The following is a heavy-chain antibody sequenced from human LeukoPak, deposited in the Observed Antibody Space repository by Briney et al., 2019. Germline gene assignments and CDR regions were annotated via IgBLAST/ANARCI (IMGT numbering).Heavy chain of an antibody. V-gene: IGHV4-31*02. CDR2: IYYSGST. Sequence: LRLSCAASGFTFSSYAMSWVRQAPGKGLEWIGYIYYSGSTYYNPSLKSRVTISVDTSKNQFSLKLSSVTAADTAVYYCARGVVPAAQNYYFDYWGQGTLVTVSS. D-gene: IGHD2-2*01. CDR1: GFTFSSYA. CDR3: ARGVVPAAQNYYFDY. J-gene: IGHJ4*02.